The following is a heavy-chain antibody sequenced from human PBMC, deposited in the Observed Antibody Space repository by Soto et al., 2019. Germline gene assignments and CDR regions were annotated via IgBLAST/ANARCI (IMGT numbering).Heavy chain of an antibody. Sequence: SETLSLTCAVSGYSISSSNWWGWIRQPPGKGLEWIGYIYYSGSTYYNPSLKSRVTMSVDTSKNQFSLKLSSVTAVDTAVYYCARSGPRDAFDIWGQGTMGTVAS. CDR2: IYYSGST. J-gene: IGHJ3*02. CDR1: GYSISSSNW. CDR3: ARSGPRDAFDI. V-gene: IGHV4-28*01.